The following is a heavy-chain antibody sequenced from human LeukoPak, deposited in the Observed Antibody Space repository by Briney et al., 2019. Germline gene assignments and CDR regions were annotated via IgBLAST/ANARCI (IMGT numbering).Heavy chain of an antibody. CDR2: IYYSGST. V-gene: IGHV4-59*12. Sequence: PSETLSLTCTVSGGSISSYYWSWIRQPPGKGLEWIGYIYYSGSTYYNPSLKSRVTISVDTSKNQFSLKLSSVTAADTAVYYCARDSYYYGSGSYFPPDYWGQGTLVTVSS. CDR1: GGSISSYY. D-gene: IGHD3-10*01. CDR3: ARDSYYYGSGSYFPPDY. J-gene: IGHJ4*02.